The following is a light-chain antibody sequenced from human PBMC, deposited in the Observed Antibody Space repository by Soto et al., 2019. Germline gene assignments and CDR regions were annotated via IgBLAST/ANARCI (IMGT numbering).Light chain of an antibody. V-gene: IGKV3-11*01. Sequence: EIVLTQSPATLSLSPGERAALSCRASQGVGRFLAWYQHKPGQAPRLLIYDASNRATGIPARFSGSGSVTDFTLAIDNLEPEDFAVYYCQQRGGWPLTFGGGTKVEIK. J-gene: IGKJ4*01. CDR2: DAS. CDR3: QQRGGWPLT. CDR1: QGVGRF.